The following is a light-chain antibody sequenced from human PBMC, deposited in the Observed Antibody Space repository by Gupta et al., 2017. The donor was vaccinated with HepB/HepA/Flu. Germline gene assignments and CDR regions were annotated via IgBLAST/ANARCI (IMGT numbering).Light chain of an antibody. CDR2: WAS. J-gene: IGKJ2*01. CDR1: QSVLYIYNNKDC. CDR3: QQYLSVPRT. V-gene: IGKV4-1*01. Sequence: DIVMTQSPASLAASLGERVTINCTYSQSVLYIYNNKDCLAWYQQKPGQPPKVLIYWASTRETGVPDRFSGSGSGTDFTLTISSLQAEDVAVYYCQQYLSVPRTFGQGTKLEIK.